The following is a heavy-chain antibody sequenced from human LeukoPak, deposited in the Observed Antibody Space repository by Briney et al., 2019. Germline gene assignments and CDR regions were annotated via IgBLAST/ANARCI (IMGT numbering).Heavy chain of an antibody. Sequence: PSGTLSLTCTVSGGSLSSGSYYWGWSRPPPGEGLEWGGGIYYSGSTYYNPYRKSRVTISVDTSKNQFSLKPSSVTAADTAVYYCASQQLNWFDPWGQGTLVTVSS. CDR3: ASQQLNWFDP. J-gene: IGHJ5*02. CDR2: IYYSGST. V-gene: IGHV4-39*01. CDR1: GGSLSSGSYY. D-gene: IGHD6-13*01.